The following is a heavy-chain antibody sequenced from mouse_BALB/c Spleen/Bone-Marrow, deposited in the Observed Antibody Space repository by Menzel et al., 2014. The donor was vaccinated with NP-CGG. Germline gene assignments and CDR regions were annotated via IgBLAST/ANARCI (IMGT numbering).Heavy chain of an antibody. Sequence: VQLVESGPGLVAPSQSLSITCTVSGFSLTSYGVHWVRQPPGKGLEWLGVIGIGGSTNYNSALMSRLSISKDNSKSQVFLKMNSLQTDDTAMYYCARASYYYGSRYDYWDQGTTLTVSS. V-gene: IGHV2-9*02. CDR2: IGIGGST. J-gene: IGHJ2*01. D-gene: IGHD1-1*01. CDR1: GFSLTSYG. CDR3: ARASYYYGSRYDY.